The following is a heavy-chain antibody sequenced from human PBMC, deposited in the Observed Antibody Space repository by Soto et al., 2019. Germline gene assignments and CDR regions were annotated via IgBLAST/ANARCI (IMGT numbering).Heavy chain of an antibody. J-gene: IGHJ4*02. V-gene: IGHV3-48*01. CDR2: ISSSSTI. Sequence: EVQLVESGGDLVQPGGSLRLSCAASGFTFSTYSMNWVRQAPGKGLEWVSSISSSSTIYYADSVKGRFTISRDNFQNSLYLQMHSLRAEDTAVYYCARERGSGWTFDYWGQGTLVTVSS. D-gene: IGHD6-19*01. CDR3: ARERGSGWTFDY. CDR1: GFTFSTYS.